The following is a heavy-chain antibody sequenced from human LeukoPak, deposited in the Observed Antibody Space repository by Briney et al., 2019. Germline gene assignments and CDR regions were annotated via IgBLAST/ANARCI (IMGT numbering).Heavy chain of an antibody. V-gene: IGHV1-18*01. CDR2: IDTYSGKT. J-gene: IGHJ5*02. CDR3: ARDRGIAEADSFDP. CDR1: GYTYTTDG. D-gene: IGHD6-13*01. Sequence: ASVKVSCKASGYTYTTDGISWVRQAPGQGLEWMGWIDTYSGKTNYAQKFQGRVTMTSDTSTSTAYMELGSLRSDDTAVYYCARDRGIAEADSFDPWGQGTLVTVSS.